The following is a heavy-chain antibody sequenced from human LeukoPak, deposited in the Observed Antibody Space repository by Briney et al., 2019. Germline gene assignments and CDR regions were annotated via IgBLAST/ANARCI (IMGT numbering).Heavy chain of an antibody. Sequence: ASVKVSCKASGYTFTGYFMHWVRQAPGQGLEWMGWINPNSGGTNYAQEFQGRVTMTRDTSISTAYMELSRLRCDDTAVYYCARQLRVYCVGDCFYFDNWGQGTLVTVSS. V-gene: IGHV1-2*02. D-gene: IGHD2-21*02. CDR1: GYTFTGYF. CDR3: ARQLRVYCVGDCFYFDN. J-gene: IGHJ4*02. CDR2: INPNSGGT.